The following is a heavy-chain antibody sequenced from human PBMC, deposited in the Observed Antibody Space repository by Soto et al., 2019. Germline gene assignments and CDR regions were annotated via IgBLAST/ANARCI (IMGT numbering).Heavy chain of an antibody. D-gene: IGHD3-3*01. CDR1: GFSLSTSGMG. CDR2: IYWDDDK. J-gene: IGHJ3*02. V-gene: IGHV2-5*02. CDR3: AHLRICAFDI. Sequence: QITWKESGRTLVKPTQTLTLTFTFSGFSLSTSGMGVGWIRQPPGKALEWLALIYWDDDKRYSPSLKSRLTITKDTAKNQVVLTMTNIDPVDTATYYCAHLRICAFDIWGQGTMVTVSS.